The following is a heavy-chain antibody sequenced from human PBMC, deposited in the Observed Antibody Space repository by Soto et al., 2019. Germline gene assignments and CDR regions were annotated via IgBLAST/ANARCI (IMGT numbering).Heavy chain of an antibody. CDR2: IVVGSGNT. Sequence: SVKVSCKASGFTFTSSAVQWVRQARGQRLEWIGWIVVGSGNTNYAQKFQERVTITRDMSTSTAYMELSSLRSEDTAVYYCAAVPDYDFDYYGMDVWGQGTTVTVSS. V-gene: IGHV1-58*01. CDR1: GFTFTSSA. J-gene: IGHJ6*02. D-gene: IGHD3-3*01. CDR3: AAVPDYDFDYYGMDV.